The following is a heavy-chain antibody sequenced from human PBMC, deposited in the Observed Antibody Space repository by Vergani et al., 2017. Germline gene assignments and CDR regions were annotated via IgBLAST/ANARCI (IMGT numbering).Heavy chain of an antibody. Sequence: QVQLQQWGGGLLKPSETLSLTCVVNGGSFTSYHWTWIRQSPGEGLEWVGDIDYTGRPDYNPSLKCRLTMSVDKSRNQFSLTLNSVTATDTAIYFCARVNTETNGHLYYYYYVDVWGQGTAVAVS. CDR1: GGSFTSYH. V-gene: IGHV4-34*01. J-gene: IGHJ6*03. CDR3: ARVNTETNGHLYYYYYVDV. D-gene: IGHD4-11*01. CDR2: IDYTGRP.